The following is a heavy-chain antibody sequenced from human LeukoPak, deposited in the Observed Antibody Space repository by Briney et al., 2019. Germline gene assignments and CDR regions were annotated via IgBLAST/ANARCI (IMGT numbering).Heavy chain of an antibody. CDR3: ARPRGCGSSRCNNFDY. Sequence: GGSLRLSCTVSGFSLSSYAMSWVRQAPGKGLEWVAKMNEYGSEIFYVDSVKGRFTISRDNAKNSLYLQMNRLRAEDTAVYYCARPRGCGSSRCNNFDYWGQGTLVTVSS. D-gene: IGHD2-2*01. CDR1: GFSLSSYA. CDR2: MNEYGSEI. J-gene: IGHJ4*02. V-gene: IGHV3-7*01.